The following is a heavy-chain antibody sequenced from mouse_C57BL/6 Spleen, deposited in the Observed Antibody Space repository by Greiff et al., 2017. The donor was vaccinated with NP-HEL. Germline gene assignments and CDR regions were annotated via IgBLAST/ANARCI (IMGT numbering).Heavy chain of an antibody. Sequence: EVHLVESGGGLVKPGGSLKLSCAASGFTFSDYGMHWVRQAPEKGLEWVAYISSGSSTIYYAATVKGRFTISRDNAKNTLFLQMTSLRSEDTAMYYCAPFAYWGQGTLVTVSA. CDR2: ISSGSSTI. J-gene: IGHJ3*01. CDR3: APFAY. V-gene: IGHV5-17*01. CDR1: GFTFSDYG.